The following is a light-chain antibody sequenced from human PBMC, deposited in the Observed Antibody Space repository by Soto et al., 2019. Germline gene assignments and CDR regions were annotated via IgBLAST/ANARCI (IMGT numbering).Light chain of an antibody. J-gene: IGLJ1*01. V-gene: IGLV2-14*01. Sequence: QSVRTHPASVSWSPGHSITISCTGTSGDVGAYDFVFWYQQHPGKAPKLIICEVSHRPSGVSSRFSGSKSGNSASLTISGLQAEDEADYYCQSYDNTLSWVFGTGTKVTXL. CDR2: EVS. CDR3: QSYDNTLSWV. CDR1: SGDVGAYDF.